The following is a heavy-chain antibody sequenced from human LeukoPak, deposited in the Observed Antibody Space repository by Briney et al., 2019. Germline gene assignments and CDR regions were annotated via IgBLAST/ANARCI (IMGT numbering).Heavy chain of an antibody. D-gene: IGHD3-10*01. V-gene: IGHV3-53*01. J-gene: IGHJ4*02. Sequence: GGSLRLSCAASGFTVSSNYMSWVRQAPGKGLEWVSVIYSGGSTYYADSVKGRFTISRDNSKNTLYLQMNSLRAEDTAEYYCARFLHGLGSYFFDYWGQGTLVTVSS. CDR1: GFTVSSNY. CDR2: IYSGGST. CDR3: ARFLHGLGSYFFDY.